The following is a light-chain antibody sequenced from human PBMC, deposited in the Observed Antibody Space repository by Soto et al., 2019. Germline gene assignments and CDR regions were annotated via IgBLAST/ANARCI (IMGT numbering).Light chain of an antibody. CDR2: EVS. V-gene: IGLV2-14*01. CDR1: SSDVGGYNY. Sequence: QSALTQPPSASGSPGQSITISCTGTSSDVGGYNYVSWYQQYPGKAPKLMIYEVSNRPSGVSNRFSGSKSGNTASLTISGLQGEDEADYYCRSFTSAHTGVFGGGTKLTVL. J-gene: IGLJ3*02. CDR3: RSFTSAHTGV.